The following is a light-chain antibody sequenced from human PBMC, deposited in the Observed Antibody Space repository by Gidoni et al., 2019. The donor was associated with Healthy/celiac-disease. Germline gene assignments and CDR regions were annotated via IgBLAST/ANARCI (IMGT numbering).Light chain of an antibody. Sequence: DIQMPQSPSSLSASVGDRVTITCQASQDISNYLNWYQQKPGKAPKLLIYDASNLETGVPSRFSGSGSGTDFTFTISSLQPEDIATYYCQQYDNLAWTFXQXTKVEIK. V-gene: IGKV1-33*01. CDR2: DAS. CDR3: QQYDNLAWT. CDR1: QDISNY. J-gene: IGKJ1*01.